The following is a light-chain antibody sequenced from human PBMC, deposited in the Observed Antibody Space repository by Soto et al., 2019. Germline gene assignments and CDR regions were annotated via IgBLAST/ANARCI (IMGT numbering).Light chain of an antibody. CDR3: QEYNHYSGPS. CDR1: QSITRW. V-gene: IGKV1-5*01. CDR2: DAS. Sequence: DLQVTQSPSTLSASVGDRVTITCRASQSITRWLAWYQQKPGKAPKLLIYDASTLESGVPSRFSGSGSGTEFTLTISSLQPDDFATYYCQEYNHYSGPSFGGGTKVDIK. J-gene: IGKJ4*01.